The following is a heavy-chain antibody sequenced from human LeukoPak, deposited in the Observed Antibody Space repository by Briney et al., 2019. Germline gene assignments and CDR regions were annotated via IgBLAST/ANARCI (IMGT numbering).Heavy chain of an antibody. D-gene: IGHD3-3*01. CDR2: INHSGST. CDR3: ARGAIFGGAPSNWFDP. V-gene: IGHV4-34*01. J-gene: IGHJ5*02. Sequence: PSETLSPTRALYGRSISGYYCSWIRQPPGKGLGWVGEINHSGSTNNTPSLKTRVTISVNTSKNQFSLKLSSVTAADTAVYYGARGAIFGGAPSNWFDPWGQGTLVTVSS. CDR1: GRSISGYY.